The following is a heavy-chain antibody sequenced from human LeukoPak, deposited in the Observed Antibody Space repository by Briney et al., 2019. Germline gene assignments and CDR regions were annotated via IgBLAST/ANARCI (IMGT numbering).Heavy chain of an antibody. Sequence: GGSLRLSCAASGFTFSSYGMHWVRQAPGKGLEWVAFIRYDGSNKYYADSVKGRFTISGDNSKNTLYLQMNSLRAEDTAVYYCATIGYCSSTSCYDFDYWGQGTLVTVSS. CDR2: IRYDGSNK. V-gene: IGHV3-30*02. CDR3: ATIGYCSSTSCYDFDY. CDR1: GFTFSSYG. J-gene: IGHJ4*02. D-gene: IGHD2-2*01.